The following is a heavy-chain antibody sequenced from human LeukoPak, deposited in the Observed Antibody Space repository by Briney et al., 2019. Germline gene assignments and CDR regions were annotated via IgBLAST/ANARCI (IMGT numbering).Heavy chain of an antibody. D-gene: IGHD1-26*01. CDR2: ISGSGGST. CDR1: GFTFSSYA. J-gene: IGHJ4*02. CDR3: ATVLGAGDPALDY. V-gene: IGHV3-23*01. Sequence: GGSLRLSCAASGFTFSSYAMSWVRQAPGKGLEWVSAISGSGGSTYYADSVKGRFTISRDNSKNALYLQMNSLRAEDTAVYYCATVLGAGDPALDYWGQGTLVTVSS.